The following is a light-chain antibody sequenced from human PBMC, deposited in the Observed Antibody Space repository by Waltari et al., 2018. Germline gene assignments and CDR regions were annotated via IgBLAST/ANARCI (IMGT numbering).Light chain of an antibody. CDR3: QQYNTFSY. CDR2: KAS. CDR1: QTVGDW. Sequence: DIQMTQSPSTVSASVGDRVTIPCRASQTVGDWLAWYQQKPGKAPKLLIYKASTLQNGVPSRFSGSGSGSEFTLTISSLQPDDVAIYYCQQYNTFSYFGQGTRLEL. J-gene: IGKJ2*01. V-gene: IGKV1-5*03.